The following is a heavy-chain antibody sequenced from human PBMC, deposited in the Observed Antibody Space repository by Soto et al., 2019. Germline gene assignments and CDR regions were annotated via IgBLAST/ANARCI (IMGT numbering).Heavy chain of an antibody. V-gene: IGHV1-24*01. J-gene: IGHJ4*01. D-gene: IGHD1-26*01. CDR2: FDPEDGET. CDR3: ATAGIVVNSQPQLGY. Sequence: GSGKVSFKVSGYPLLALSMHLVRQAPGKGLEWMGRFDPEDGETIYAQKFQGRITMTEDTSTDTAHMELTSLRSEDTAVYYCATAGIVVNSQPQLGYWGQGVMVTVSS. CDR1: GYPLLALS.